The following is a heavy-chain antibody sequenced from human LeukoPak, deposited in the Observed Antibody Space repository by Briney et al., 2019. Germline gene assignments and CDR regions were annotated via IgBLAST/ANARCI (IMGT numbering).Heavy chain of an antibody. Sequence: GGSLRLSCAASGFTFSSYGMHWVRQAPGKGLEWVAFIRYDGSNKYYADSVKGRFTISRDDPHNTLYLQMNSLRAEDTAVYFCARGGVDYYGSGTYYLMYYFDYWGQGALVTVSS. V-gene: IGHV3-30*02. CDR3: ARGGVDYYGSGTYYLMYYFDY. J-gene: IGHJ4*02. D-gene: IGHD3-10*01. CDR1: GFTFSSYG. CDR2: IRYDGSNK.